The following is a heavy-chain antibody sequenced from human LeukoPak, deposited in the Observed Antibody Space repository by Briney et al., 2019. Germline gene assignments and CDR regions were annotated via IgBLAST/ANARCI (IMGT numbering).Heavy chain of an antibody. CDR3: AAPYYYDSSGYYPPDYYGMDV. CDR1: GFTFTSSA. J-gene: IGHJ6*02. CDR2: IVVGSGNT. Sequence: SVKVSCKASGFTFTSSAMQWVRQARGQRLEWIGWIVVGSGNTNYAQKFQERVTITRDMSTSTAYMELSSLRSEDKAVYYCAAPYYYDSSGYYPPDYYGMDVWGQGTTVTVSS. V-gene: IGHV1-58*02. D-gene: IGHD3-22*01.